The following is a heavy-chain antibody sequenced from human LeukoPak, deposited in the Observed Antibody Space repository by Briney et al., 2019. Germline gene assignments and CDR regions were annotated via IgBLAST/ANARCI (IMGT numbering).Heavy chain of an antibody. V-gene: IGHV3-23*01. CDR1: GFTFSSYA. D-gene: IGHD3-10*01. CDR3: AKDPLWFGEWDY. CDR2: ISGSGGST. Sequence: PGGSLRLSCAASGFTFSSYAMSWVRQAPGKGLEWVSAISGSGGSTYYADSVKGRFTTSRDNSKNTLYLQMNSLRAEDTAVYYCAKDPLWFGEWDYWGQGTLVTVSS. J-gene: IGHJ4*02.